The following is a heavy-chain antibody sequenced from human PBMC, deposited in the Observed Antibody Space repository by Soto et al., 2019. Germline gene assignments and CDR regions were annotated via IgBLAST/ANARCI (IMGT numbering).Heavy chain of an antibody. Sequence: PGGSLRLSCVASGFTFSSYGMHWVRQVPGNELEWVAVISYEGSNKYYTDSVKGRFTISRDNSKNTLYLQMDSLTTEDTAVYSCAKDKAASGPHYFDYWGQGTLVTVSS. D-gene: IGHD6-13*01. CDR1: GFTFSSYG. CDR2: ISYEGSNK. CDR3: AKDKAASGPHYFDY. V-gene: IGHV3-30*18. J-gene: IGHJ4*02.